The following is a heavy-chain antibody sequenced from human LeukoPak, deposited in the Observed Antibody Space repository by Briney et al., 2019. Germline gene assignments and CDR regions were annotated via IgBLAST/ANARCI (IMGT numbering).Heavy chain of an antibody. D-gene: IGHD3-10*01. J-gene: IGHJ6*02. CDR1: GFTFDDYT. CDR3: AKDPGYYYGMDV. V-gene: IGHV3-43*01. Sequence: PGGSLRLSCAASGFTFDDYTMHWVRQAPGKGLEWVSLISWDGGSTYYADSVKGRFTISRDNSKNSLYLQMNSLRTEDTALYYCAKDPGYYYGMDVWGQGTTVTVSS. CDR2: ISWDGGST.